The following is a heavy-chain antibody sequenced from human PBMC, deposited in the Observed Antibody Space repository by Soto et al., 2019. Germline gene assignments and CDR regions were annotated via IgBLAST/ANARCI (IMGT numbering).Heavy chain of an antibody. V-gene: IGHV3-48*02. D-gene: IGHD2-2*01. CDR2: ISGRGTTT. CDR3: ARLGYCSSATCKYYFYYYGMDV. CDR1: GFSFGSYS. J-gene: IGHJ6*02. Sequence: GGSLRLSCEASGFSFGSYSMNWVRQAPGKGLEWVSFISGRGTTTYYADSVKGRFTVSRDNAKNSLSLEVSSLRDEDTAVYYCARLGYCSSATCKYYFYYYGMDVWGQGTTVTVSS.